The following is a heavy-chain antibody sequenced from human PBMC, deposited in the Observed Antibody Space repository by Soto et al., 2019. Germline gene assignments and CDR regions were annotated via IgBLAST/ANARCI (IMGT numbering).Heavy chain of an antibody. V-gene: IGHV3-74*01. Sequence: EVQLVESGGVLVRPGGSLRLSCAASGFTFSYYWMHWVRQAPGKGLVWVSRIHRAGSSTTYADFVKGRFIISRDNARNTVDLQMNSVRGEATAVYYFARGDRGAFDLWGQGTVVSVSS. CDR1: GFTFSYYW. CDR3: ARGDRGAFDL. CDR2: IHRAGSST. J-gene: IGHJ3*01. D-gene: IGHD1-26*01.